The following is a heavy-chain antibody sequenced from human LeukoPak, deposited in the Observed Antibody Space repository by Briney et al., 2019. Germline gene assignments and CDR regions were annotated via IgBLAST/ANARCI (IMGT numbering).Heavy chain of an antibody. V-gene: IGHV1-2*02. J-gene: IGHJ3*02. Sequence: GGSLRLSCAASGFTFSDYGMHWVRQAPGQGLEWMGWINPNTGATNYAQKFQGRVTMTRDTSLSTAYMKLSSLRSDDTAVYYCARLGSSDIWGQGTMVTVSS. CDR1: GFTFSDYG. CDR3: ARLGSSDI. D-gene: IGHD3-16*01. CDR2: INPNTGAT.